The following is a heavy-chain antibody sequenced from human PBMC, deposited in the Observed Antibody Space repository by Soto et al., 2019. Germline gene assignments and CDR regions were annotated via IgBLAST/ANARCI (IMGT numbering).Heavy chain of an antibody. D-gene: IGHD3-3*01. CDR1: GFTFSNAW. Sequence: GGSLRLSCAASGFTFSNAWMNWVRQAPGKGLEWVGRIKSKTDGGTTDYAAPVKGRFTISRDDSKNTLYLQMNSLKTEDTAVYYCTTSPRPYYDFWGGYYRLRDYGMDVWGQGTTVTVSS. J-gene: IGHJ6*02. V-gene: IGHV3-15*07. CDR3: TTSPRPYYDFWGGYYRLRDYGMDV. CDR2: IKSKTDGGTT.